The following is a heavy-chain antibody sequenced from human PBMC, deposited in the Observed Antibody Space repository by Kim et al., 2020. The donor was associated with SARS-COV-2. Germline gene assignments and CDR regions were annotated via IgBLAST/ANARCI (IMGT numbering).Heavy chain of an antibody. V-gene: IGHV3-33*01. CDR1: GFTFSSYG. J-gene: IGHJ6*02. Sequence: GGSLRLSCAASGFTFSSYGMHWVRQAPGKGLEWVAVIWYDGSNKHYADSVKGRFTISRDNSKNTLYLQMNSLRAEDTAVYYCARDYYGSGSYYNWGYYYYGMDVWGQGTTVTVSS. D-gene: IGHD3-10*01. CDR3: ARDYYGSGSYYNWGYYYYGMDV. CDR2: IWYDGSNK.